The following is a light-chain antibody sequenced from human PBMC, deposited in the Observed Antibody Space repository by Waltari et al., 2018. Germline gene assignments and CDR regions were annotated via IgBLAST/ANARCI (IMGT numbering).Light chain of an antibody. V-gene: IGLV1-47*01. CDR1: SANIGRNY. J-gene: IGLJ1*01. CDR3: AAWDTSRTAFFV. Sequence: QSVLTQPPSASGTPGQRVTISCSGSSANIGRNYVYWYQQLPGTAPRLLIYRDDKRPSGVSDRFSGSNSVTSASLTISGLRSDDDAEYYCAAWDTSRTAFFVFGSGTKVTVL. CDR2: RDD.